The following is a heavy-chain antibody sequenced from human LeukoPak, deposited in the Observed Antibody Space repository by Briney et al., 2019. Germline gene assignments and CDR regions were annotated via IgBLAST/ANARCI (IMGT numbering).Heavy chain of an antibody. CDR2: INHSGST. CDR3: ARVVTGRGFDY. CDR1: GGSFSGYY. D-gene: IGHD1-20*01. V-gene: IGHV4-34*01. Sequence: PSETLSLTCAVYGGSFSGYYWSWIRQPPGKGLEWNGEINHSGSTNYNPSLKSRVTISVDTSKNQFSLKLSSVTAADTAVYYCARVVTGRGFDYWGQGTLVTVSS. J-gene: IGHJ4*02.